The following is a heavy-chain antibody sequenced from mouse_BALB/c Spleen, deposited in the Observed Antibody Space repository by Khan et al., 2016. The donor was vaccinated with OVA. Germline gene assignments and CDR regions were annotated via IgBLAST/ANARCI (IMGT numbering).Heavy chain of an antibody. CDR1: GYTFTSYW. Sequence: QVQLQQSGAELVRPGASVKLSCKASGYTFTSYWMNWVRQRPRQGLEWIGKINPSDSESHYNQMLKDKATLTVDKSSGTAYMQRSSVTSEDSAVYYCARREKYGYDPSWFAYWGQGTLVTVSA. V-gene: IGHV1-52*01. D-gene: IGHD2-2*01. CDR2: INPSDSES. J-gene: IGHJ3*01. CDR3: ARREKYGYDPSWFAY.